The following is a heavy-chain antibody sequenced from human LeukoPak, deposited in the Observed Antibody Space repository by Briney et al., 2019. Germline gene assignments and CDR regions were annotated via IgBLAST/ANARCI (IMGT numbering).Heavy chain of an antibody. V-gene: IGHV3-21*01. CDR3: ARDGAVTNGRYFDY. D-gene: IGHD4-17*01. J-gene: IGHJ4*02. CDR2: ISSSSSYI. CDR1: GFTFSTYS. Sequence: GGSLRLSCVDSGFTFSTYSTNWVRQAPGKGLEWVSSISSSSSYIYYGDSVKGRFTISRDNAKNSLYLQMNSLRAEDTAVYYCARDGAVTNGRYFDYWGQGTLVTVSS.